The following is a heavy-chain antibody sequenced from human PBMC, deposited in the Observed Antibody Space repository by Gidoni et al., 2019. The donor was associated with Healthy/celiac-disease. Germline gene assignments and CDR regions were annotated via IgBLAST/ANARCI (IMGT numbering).Heavy chain of an antibody. V-gene: IGHV1-69*01. D-gene: IGHD1-1*01. Sequence: QVQLVQSGAEVKKPGSSVRVSCKASGGTFSSYAISWVRQAPGQGLGWMGGIIPIVGTANYAQKFQGRVTITADESTSTAYMELSSLRSEDTAVYYCASAGKLEHNYYYYYMDVWGKGTTVTVSS. J-gene: IGHJ6*03. CDR2: IIPIVGTA. CDR3: ASAGKLEHNYYYYYMDV. CDR1: GGTFSSYA.